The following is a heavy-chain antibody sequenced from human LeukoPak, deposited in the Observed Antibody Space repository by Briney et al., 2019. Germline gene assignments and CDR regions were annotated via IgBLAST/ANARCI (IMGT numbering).Heavy chain of an antibody. Sequence: SETLSLTCTVSGGSISSYYWSWIRQPPGKGLEWIGYIYYSGSTNYNPSLKSRVTISVDTSKNQFSLKLSSVTAADTAVYYCARGLPGGPLWFNYYYYMDVWGKGTTVTISS. CDR1: GGSISSYY. CDR3: ARGLPGGPLWFNYYYYMDV. V-gene: IGHV4-59*01. CDR2: IYYSGST. D-gene: IGHD3-10*01. J-gene: IGHJ6*03.